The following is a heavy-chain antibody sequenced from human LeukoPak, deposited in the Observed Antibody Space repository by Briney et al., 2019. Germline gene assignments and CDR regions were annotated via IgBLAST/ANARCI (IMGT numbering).Heavy chain of an antibody. CDR3: ARRDYVWGSYPGY. Sequence: PSETLSLTCTVSGGSISRNYWTWIRRPAGKGLEWIGRIYSSGSTNYNPSLKSRVTISVDTSKNQFSLKLSSVTAADTAVYYCARRDYVWGSYPGYWGQGTLVTVSS. CDR1: GGSISRNY. V-gene: IGHV4-4*07. J-gene: IGHJ4*02. D-gene: IGHD3-16*02. CDR2: IYSSGST.